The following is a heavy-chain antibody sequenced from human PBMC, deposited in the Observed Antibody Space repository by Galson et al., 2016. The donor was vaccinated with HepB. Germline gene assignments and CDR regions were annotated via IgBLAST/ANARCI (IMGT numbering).Heavy chain of an antibody. V-gene: IGHV3-30-3*01. CDR2: PPVDGIST. CDR3: ARGRQTYGADWLDY. J-gene: IGHJ4*02. Sequence: SLRLSCAASGFTFSKYAMHWVRQAPGKGLEWLAIPPVDGISTFYADSVKGRFTISRDNSKDSLYLQINGLRPEETGICYCARGRQTYGADWLDYWGQGTLGTGSS. CDR1: GFTFSKYA. D-gene: IGHD3-9*01.